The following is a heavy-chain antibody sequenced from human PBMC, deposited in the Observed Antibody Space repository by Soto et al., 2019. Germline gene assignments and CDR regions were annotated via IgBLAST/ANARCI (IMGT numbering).Heavy chain of an antibody. V-gene: IGHV3-30*18. CDR1: GFTFSSYG. CDR3: AKEEVVVVVAAEIGYNWFDP. J-gene: IGHJ5*02. D-gene: IGHD2-15*01. Sequence: PGGSLRLSCAASGFTFSSYGMHWVRQAPGKGLEWVAVISYDGSNKYYADSVKGRFTISRDNSKNTLYLQMNSLRAEDTAVYYCAKEEVVVVVAAEIGYNWFDPWGQGTLVTVSS. CDR2: ISYDGSNK.